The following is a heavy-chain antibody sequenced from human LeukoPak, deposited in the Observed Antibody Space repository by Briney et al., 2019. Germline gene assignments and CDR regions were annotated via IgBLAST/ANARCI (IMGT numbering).Heavy chain of an antibody. CDR3: ARQLTQGWFDP. V-gene: IGHV4-30-2*01. CDR2: IYHSGST. CDR1: GGSISSGGHS. J-gene: IGHJ5*02. Sequence: SETLSLTCAVSGGSISSGGHSWSWIRQPPGKGLEWIGYIYHSGSTYYNPSLKSRVTISVDRSKNQFSMKLTSVTAADTAVYYCARQLTQGWFDPWGQGTLVTVSP. D-gene: IGHD2-2*01.